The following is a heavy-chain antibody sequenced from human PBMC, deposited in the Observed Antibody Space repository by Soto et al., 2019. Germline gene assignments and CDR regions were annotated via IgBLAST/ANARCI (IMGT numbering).Heavy chain of an antibody. CDR2: ISSSSGTI. V-gene: IGHV3-48*02. CDR1: GFTFSRYS. D-gene: IGHD6-19*01. CDR3: ARPFYSSGWYMGLF. Sequence: QLVESGGGLVQPGGSLRLSCAASGFTFSRYSVNWVRHAPGTGLEWVSCISSSSGTIYYADSVKGRFTISRDNAKNSLFLQMNSLRDEDTAVYYCARPFYSSGWYMGLFWGEGTMVTVSS. J-gene: IGHJ3*01.